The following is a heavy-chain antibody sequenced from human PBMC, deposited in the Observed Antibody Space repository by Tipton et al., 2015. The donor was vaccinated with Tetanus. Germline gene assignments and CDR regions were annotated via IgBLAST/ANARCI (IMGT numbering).Heavy chain of an antibody. CDR3: GRGQSSNGVFKFDS. Sequence: QLVQSGGEVKKPGESLKISCQASGYIFSSYYIGWVRQMPGRGLEWMGIIYPGDSDTRYSPSFQGQVTISVDTSISTAYLQWSSPKAEDTSMFCGGRGQSSNGVFKFDSWGQGALVTVAS. CDR1: GYIFSSYY. D-gene: IGHD2-8*01. J-gene: IGHJ5*01. CDR2: IYPGDSDT. V-gene: IGHV5-51*01.